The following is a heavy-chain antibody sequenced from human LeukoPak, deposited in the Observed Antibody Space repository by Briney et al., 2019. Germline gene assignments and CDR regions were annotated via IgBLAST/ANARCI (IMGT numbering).Heavy chain of an antibody. J-gene: IGHJ3*02. CDR1: GFTFSSYG. Sequence: GGSLRLSCAASGFTFSSYGMHWVRQALGKGLEWVAFIRYDGSNKYYADSVKGRFTISRDNSKNTLYLQMNSLRAEDTAVYYCAKGRFGYLIRFLEWLDAFDIWGQGTMVTVSS. D-gene: IGHD3-3*01. CDR2: IRYDGSNK. CDR3: AKGRFGYLIRFLEWLDAFDI. V-gene: IGHV3-30*02.